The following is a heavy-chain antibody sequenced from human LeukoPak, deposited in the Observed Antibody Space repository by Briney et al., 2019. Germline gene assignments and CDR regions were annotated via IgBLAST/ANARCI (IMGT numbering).Heavy chain of an antibody. Sequence: SVKVSCKASGGTFSSYAISWVRQAPGQGLEWMGGIIPIFGTANYAQKFQGRVTITADESTSTAYIELSSLRSEDTAVYYCARDPPPGYSYGLDPWAREPWSPSPQ. J-gene: IGHJ5*02. D-gene: IGHD5-18*01. V-gene: IGHV1-69*13. CDR2: IIPIFGTA. CDR3: ARDPPPGYSYGLDP. CDR1: GGTFSSYA.